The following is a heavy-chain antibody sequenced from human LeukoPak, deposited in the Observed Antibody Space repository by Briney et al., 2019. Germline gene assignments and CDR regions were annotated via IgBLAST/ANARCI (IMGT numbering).Heavy chain of an antibody. CDR2: IYHSGST. V-gene: IGHV4-38-2*02. Sequence: SETLSLTCTVSGYSISSGYYWGWIRQPPGKGLEWIGSIYHSGSTYYNPSLKSRVTISVDTSKNQFSLKLSSVTAADTAVYYCARAKSYFDRIYYYYYYMDVWGKGTTVTVSS. CDR1: GYSISSGYY. J-gene: IGHJ6*03. D-gene: IGHD3-9*01. CDR3: ARAKSYFDRIYYYYYYMDV.